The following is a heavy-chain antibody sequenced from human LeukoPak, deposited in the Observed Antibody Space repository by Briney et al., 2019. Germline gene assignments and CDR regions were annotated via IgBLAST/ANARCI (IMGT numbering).Heavy chain of an antibody. CDR2: VYYSGSA. CDR3: ASNTGTVFDY. V-gene: IGHV4-59*01. D-gene: IGHD7-27*01. Sequence: SETLSLTCTVSGDSISTYQWSWIRQPPGKELEWIGNVYYSGSANYNPSLKSRIIISVDASKNQFSLKLSPVIAADTAVYYCASNTGTVFDYWGQGALVTVSS. J-gene: IGHJ4*02. CDR1: GDSISTYQ.